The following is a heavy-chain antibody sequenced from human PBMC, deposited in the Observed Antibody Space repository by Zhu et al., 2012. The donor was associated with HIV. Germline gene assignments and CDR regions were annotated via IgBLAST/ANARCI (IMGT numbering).Heavy chain of an antibody. CDR3: VKDRITISAFDN. D-gene: IGHD3-10*01. Sequence: EVQLLESGGGLVQPGGSLRLSCAASGFTFTSYGMSWVCQAPGKGLEWVAGISESGSYTYHADSVKGRFTISRDKSKNTLYLQMSSLRAEDTAVYYCVKDRITISAFDNWAKGQWSPSPQ. V-gene: IGHV3-23*01. J-gene: IGHJ3*02. CDR2: ISESGSYT. CDR1: GFTFTSYG.